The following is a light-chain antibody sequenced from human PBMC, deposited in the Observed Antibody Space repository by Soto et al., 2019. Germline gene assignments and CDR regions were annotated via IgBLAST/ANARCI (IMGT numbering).Light chain of an antibody. CDR1: QGISSW. Sequence: DIQMTQSPSSVSASVGDRVTITCRASQGISSWLDWYQQKPGKAPKLLIYGASSLESGVPSRFSGSGSGTDFTLTISSLQPEDFATYYCQQANSLPLTFGGGTKVEIK. CDR3: QQANSLPLT. CDR2: GAS. V-gene: IGKV1-12*01. J-gene: IGKJ4*01.